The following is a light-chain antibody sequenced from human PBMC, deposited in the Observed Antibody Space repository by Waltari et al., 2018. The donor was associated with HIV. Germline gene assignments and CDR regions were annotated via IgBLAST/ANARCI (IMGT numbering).Light chain of an antibody. J-gene: IGLJ2*01. CDR1: TRDVGGFDF. V-gene: IGLV2-14*01. Sequence: QSALTQPASVSGSPGQSVTISCTATTRDVGGFDFVCRYHHHPRKTPKIIIYEVTNRASGGSTRFSGSKSGNTASLTISGLQAEDEADYFCTSYTSSSTLGVFGGGTRLTVL. CDR2: EVT. CDR3: TSYTSSSTLGV.